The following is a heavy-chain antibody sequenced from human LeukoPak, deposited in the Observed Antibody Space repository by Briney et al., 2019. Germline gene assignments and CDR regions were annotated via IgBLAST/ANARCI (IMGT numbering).Heavy chain of an antibody. CDR3: ARASYGSGSFLDY. CDR1: GFTFSSYS. Sequence: PGGSLRLSCAASGFTFSSYSMNWVRQAPGKGLEWVSYISSSSSTIYYADSVKGRFTISRDNAKNSLYLQMNSLRAEDTAVYYCARASYGSGSFLDYWGQGTLVTVSS. D-gene: IGHD3-10*01. V-gene: IGHV3-48*01. CDR2: ISSSSSTI. J-gene: IGHJ4*02.